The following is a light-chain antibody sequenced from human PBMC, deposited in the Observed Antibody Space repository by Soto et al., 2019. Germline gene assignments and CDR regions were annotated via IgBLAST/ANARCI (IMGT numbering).Light chain of an antibody. CDR3: LQDYNFPRT. V-gene: IGKV1-6*01. Sequence: AIQMTQSPSSLSASVGDRVTITCRASQGIRNDLAWYQQKPGKAPRLLIYDASSLQSGVPSRFSGSASGTDFTLTISSLQPEDFTTYYCLQDYNFPRTFGQGTKVDIK. J-gene: IGKJ1*01. CDR1: QGIRND. CDR2: DAS.